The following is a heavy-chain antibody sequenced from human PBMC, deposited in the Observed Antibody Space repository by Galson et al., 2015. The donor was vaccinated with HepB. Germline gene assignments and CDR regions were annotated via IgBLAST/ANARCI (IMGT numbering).Heavy chain of an antibody. J-gene: IGHJ5*02. CDR1: GDSVSRNTAS. V-gene: IGHV6-1*01. CDR2: TYYRTKWYS. D-gene: IGHD5/OR15-5a*01. Sequence: CAISGDSVSRNTASWNWIRRSPSRGLGWLGRTYYRTKWYSDSAVSVRSRITVNADTSKNQFSLQLNSVTPEDTAVYYCARGRLGIEVSLFDPWGQGSLVIVSS. CDR3: ARGRLGIEVSLFDP.